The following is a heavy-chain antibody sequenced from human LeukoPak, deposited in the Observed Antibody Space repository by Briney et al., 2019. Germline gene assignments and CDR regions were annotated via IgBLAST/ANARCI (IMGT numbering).Heavy chain of an antibody. CDR1: GGSVSSGSYY. D-gene: IGHD2-2*01. V-gene: IGHV4-61*01. Sequence: SETLSLTCTVSGGSVSSGSYYWSWIRQPPGKGLEWIGYIYYSGSTNYNPSLKSRVTISVDTSKNQFSLKLSSVTAADTAAYYCARGPSDCSSTSCQDAFDIWGQGTMVTVSS. CDR2: IYYSGST. J-gene: IGHJ3*02. CDR3: ARGPSDCSSTSCQDAFDI.